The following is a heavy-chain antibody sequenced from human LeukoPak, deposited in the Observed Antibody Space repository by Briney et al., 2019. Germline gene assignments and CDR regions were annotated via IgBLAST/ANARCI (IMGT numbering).Heavy chain of an antibody. V-gene: IGHV3-30*18. CDR1: GGTFSSYG. CDR2: ISYDGSNK. D-gene: IGHD6-19*01. CDR3: AKAHSSGPLDY. J-gene: IGHJ4*02. Sequence: SCKASGGTFSSYGMHWVRQAPGKGLEWVAVISYDGSNKYYADSVKGRFTISRDNSKNTLYLQMNSLRAEDTAVYYCAKAHSSGPLDYWGQGTLVTVSS.